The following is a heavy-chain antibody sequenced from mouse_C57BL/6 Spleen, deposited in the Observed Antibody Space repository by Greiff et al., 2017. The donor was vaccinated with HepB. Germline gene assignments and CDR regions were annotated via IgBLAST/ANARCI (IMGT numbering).Heavy chain of an antibody. CDR2: INTNYGTT. CDR3: ARSGEIYYSMDD. Sequence: EVKLMESGPELVKPGASVKISCKASGYSFTDYNMNWVKQSNGKSLEWIGVINTNYGTTSYKQKFKGKATLTVDQSPSTAYMQLNSLTSEDSAVYYCARSGEIYYSMDDWGQGTSVTVSS. J-gene: IGHJ4*01. V-gene: IGHV1-39*01. CDR1: GYSFTDYN.